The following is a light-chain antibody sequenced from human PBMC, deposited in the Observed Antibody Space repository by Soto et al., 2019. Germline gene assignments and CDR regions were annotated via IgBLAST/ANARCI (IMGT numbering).Light chain of an antibody. CDR1: SSDVGGYNY. CDR3: SSYRRGSTRVV. V-gene: IGLV2-14*03. J-gene: IGLJ2*01. CDR2: DVH. Sequence: QSALSQPASVSGSPGQSITLSCTGTSSDVGGYNYVSWYQQHPGKAPKVMIYDVHKRPSGISNRFSGSKSGSTASLTISGLQVEDEADYYCSSYRRGSTRVVFGGGTKLTVL.